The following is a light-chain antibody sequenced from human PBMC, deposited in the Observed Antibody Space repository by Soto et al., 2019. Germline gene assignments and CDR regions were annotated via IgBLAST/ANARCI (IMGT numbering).Light chain of an antibody. Sequence: QSALTQPASVSGSPGQSITISCTGTSSDVGGYNYVSWYQQYPGKAPTLIIYDVSNRPSGVSNRFSGSKSGNTASLTISGLEAEDEADYYCSSYTTSTTVVFGGGTKLTVL. V-gene: IGLV2-14*01. J-gene: IGLJ2*01. CDR2: DVS. CDR1: SSDVGGYNY. CDR3: SSYTTSTTVV.